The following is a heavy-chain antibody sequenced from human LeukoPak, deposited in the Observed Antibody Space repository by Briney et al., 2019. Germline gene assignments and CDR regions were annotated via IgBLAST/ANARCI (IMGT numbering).Heavy chain of an antibody. CDR3: AKRDDSGGNLVDL. Sequence: SETLSLTCTVSGGSIRSGSHYWAWLRQPPGKGLEWIGSIYYSGSTYYNPSLENRVTISIDTSKNHFSLKLSSLSAADTSVYYCAKRDDSGGNLVDLWGQGTLVTVS. CDR2: IYYSGST. CDR1: GGSIRSGSHY. D-gene: IGHD3-22*01. V-gene: IGHV4-39*02. J-gene: IGHJ4*02.